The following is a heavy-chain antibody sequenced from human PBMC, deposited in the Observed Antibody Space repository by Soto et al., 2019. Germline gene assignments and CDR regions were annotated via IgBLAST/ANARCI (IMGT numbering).Heavy chain of an antibody. J-gene: IGHJ4*02. CDR2: FHNSGSP. CDR1: GGSMSGYH. V-gene: IGHV4-59*01. CDR3: ARVRGNYYDSSGYYSGEYYFDY. D-gene: IGHD3-22*01. Sequence: SETLSLTCSIFGGSMSGYHWNWIRQTPGKGVEGIGYFHNSGSPTYSASLKSRVTISVDKSAKQSSLRLTSVTAADTAVYYCARVRGNYYDSSGYYSGEYYFDYWGQGTLVTVS.